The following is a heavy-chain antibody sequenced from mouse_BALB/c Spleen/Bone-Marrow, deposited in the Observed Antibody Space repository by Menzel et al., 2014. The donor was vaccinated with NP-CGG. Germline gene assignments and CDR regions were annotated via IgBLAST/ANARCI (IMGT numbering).Heavy chain of an antibody. Sequence: QVQLKQSGPELVRPGVSVKISCKGSGYTFTDYAMHWVKQSHAKSLEWIGVISTYPGNTNYNQKFKGKATMTVDKSSSIAYMELARLTSEDSAIYYCARWYYFDYWGQGTTLTVSS. V-gene: IGHV1-67*01. CDR2: ISTYPGNT. CDR1: GYTFTDYA. J-gene: IGHJ2*01. CDR3: ARWYYFDY.